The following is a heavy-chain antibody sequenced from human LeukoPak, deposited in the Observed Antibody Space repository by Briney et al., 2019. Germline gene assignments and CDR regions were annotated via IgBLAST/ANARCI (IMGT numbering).Heavy chain of an antibody. CDR2: IFYSGTT. CDR3: AKSRVIDYYYMDV. Sequence: PSETLSLTCVVSGDSFRSNYYWGGIRQPPGKGLEGIGNIFYSGTTYSNPALRRRPTITENTYKNHFPLILSPVTADNTVIYFCAKSRVIDYYYMDVWGKGTAVSVSS. CDR1: GDSFRSNYY. V-gene: IGHV4-38-2*01. J-gene: IGHJ6*03. D-gene: IGHD3-16*01.